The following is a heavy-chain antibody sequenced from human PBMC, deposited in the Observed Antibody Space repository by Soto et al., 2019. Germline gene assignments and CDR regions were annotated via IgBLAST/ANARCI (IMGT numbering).Heavy chain of an antibody. V-gene: IGHV2-5*02. CDR1: GFSLSTSGVG. J-gene: IGHJ4*02. Sequence: QITLKESGPTLVKPTQTLTLTRTFSGFSLSTSGVGVGWIRQPPGKALEWLALIYWDDDKSYSPSLKSRLTITKDTSKNQVVLTMTTMDPVDTATYYCAHSDSRGYYYHYWGQGTLVTVSS. CDR3: AHSDSRGYYYHY. D-gene: IGHD3-22*01. CDR2: IYWDDDK.